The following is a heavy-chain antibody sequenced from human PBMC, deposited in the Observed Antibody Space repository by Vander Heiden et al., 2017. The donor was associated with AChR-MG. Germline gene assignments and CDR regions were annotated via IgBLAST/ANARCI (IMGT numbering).Heavy chain of an antibody. J-gene: IGHJ3*02. Sequence: EVQLVETGGGLIQPGGSLRLSCAASGFTVSSNYMSWVRQAPGKGLEWVSVIYSGGSTYYADSVKGRFTISRDNSKNTLYLQMNSLRAEDTAVYYCARDQPALGKDAFDIWGQGTMVTVSS. CDR1: GFTVSSNY. CDR3: ARDQPALGKDAFDI. CDR2: IYSGGST. D-gene: IGHD2-2*01. V-gene: IGHV3-53*02.